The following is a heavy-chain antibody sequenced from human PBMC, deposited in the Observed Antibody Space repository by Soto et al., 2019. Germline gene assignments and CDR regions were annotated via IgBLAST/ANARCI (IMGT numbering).Heavy chain of an antibody. CDR1: GFTFSSYA. V-gene: IGHV3-23*01. Sequence: SGGSLRLSCAASGFTFSSYAMSWVRQAPGKGLEWVSAISGSGGSTYYADSVKGRFTISRDNSKNTLYLQMNSLRAEDTAVYYCAKDGSGSYNARYYYYGMDVWGQGTTVTVSS. CDR3: AKDGSGSYNARYYYYGMDV. J-gene: IGHJ6*02. CDR2: ISGSGGST. D-gene: IGHD3-10*01.